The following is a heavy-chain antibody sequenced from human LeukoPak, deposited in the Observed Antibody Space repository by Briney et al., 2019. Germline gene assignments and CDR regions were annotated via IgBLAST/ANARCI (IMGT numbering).Heavy chain of an antibody. V-gene: IGHV4-59*01. J-gene: IGHJ4*02. CDR3: TRGAGWLIDY. CDR2: FHNSGTS. D-gene: IGHD3-16*01. Sequence: SETLSLTCTVSDDSISDYYRGWILQPPGKGLEWIGYFHNSGTSTYNPSLKSRVTISADTSKNQFSLKLNSLTTADTAVYYCTRGAGWLIDYWGQGTLVTVSS. CDR1: DDSISDYY.